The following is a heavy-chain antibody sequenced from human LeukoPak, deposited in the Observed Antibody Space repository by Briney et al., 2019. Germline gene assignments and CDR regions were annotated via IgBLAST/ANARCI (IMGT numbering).Heavy chain of an antibody. CDR2: ISFDGINK. Sequence: GGSLRLSCAASGSTFSSSVMHWVRQAPGKGLEWVSVISFDGINKYYADSVKGRFTISRDNSKSTLYLQMNSLRTEDTSVYFCARDPSSGGFLDYWGQGTLVTVSS. CDR1: GSTFSSSV. CDR3: ARDPSSGGFLDY. V-gene: IGHV3-30-3*01. J-gene: IGHJ4*02. D-gene: IGHD3-10*01.